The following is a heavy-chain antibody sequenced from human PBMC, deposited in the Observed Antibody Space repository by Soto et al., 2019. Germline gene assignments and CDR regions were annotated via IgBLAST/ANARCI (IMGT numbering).Heavy chain of an antibody. CDR2: MYYSGST. CDR3: ARGIYPLDY. V-gene: IGHV4-59*01. Sequence: SETLSLTCTVSGGSISSYYWTWIRQPPGKGLEWIGYMYYSGSTSYSPSLKSRVTISVDTSKNQFSLKLSSVTAADTAVYYCARGIYPLDYWGQGTLVTVSS. J-gene: IGHJ4*02. CDR1: GGSISSYY.